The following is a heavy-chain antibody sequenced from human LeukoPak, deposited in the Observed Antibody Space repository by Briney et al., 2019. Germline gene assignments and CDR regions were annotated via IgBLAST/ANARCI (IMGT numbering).Heavy chain of an antibody. Sequence: SETLSLTCTVSGGSISSSSYYWGWIRQPPGKGLEWIGSIYYSGSTYYNPSLKSRVTISVDTSKNQFSLKLSSVTAADTAVYYCARVGSADSSGYYPDAFDIWGQGTMVTVSS. CDR3: ARVGSADSSGYYPDAFDI. J-gene: IGHJ3*02. V-gene: IGHV4-39*07. D-gene: IGHD3-22*01. CDR1: GGSISSSSYY. CDR2: IYYSGST.